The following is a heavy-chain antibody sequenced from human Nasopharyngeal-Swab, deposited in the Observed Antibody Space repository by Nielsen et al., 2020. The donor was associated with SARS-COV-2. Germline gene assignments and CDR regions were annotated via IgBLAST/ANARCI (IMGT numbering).Heavy chain of an antibody. CDR2: ISGTVGTI. CDR1: GFTFSNYE. J-gene: IGHJ4*02. V-gene: IGHV3-48*03. Sequence: GESLKISCAASGFTFSNYEMNWVRQAPGKGLEWLSYISGTVGTISYADSVKGRFTISTGNAKNSLYLQMNSLRAEDTALYYCARTTYSYGRFDYWGQGTLVTVSS. D-gene: IGHD5-18*01. CDR3: ARTTYSYGRFDY.